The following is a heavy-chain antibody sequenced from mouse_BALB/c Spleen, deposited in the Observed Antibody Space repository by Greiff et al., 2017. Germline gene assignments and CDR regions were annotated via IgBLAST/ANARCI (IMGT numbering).Heavy chain of an antibody. D-gene: IGHD2-1*01. Sequence: DVKLVESGGGLVQPGGSLRLSCATSGFTFTDYYMSWVRQPPGKALEWLGFIRNKANGYTTEYSASVKGRFTISRDNSQSILYLQMNTLRAEDSATYYCARDGNYFAYWGQGTLVTVSA. CDR2: IRNKANGYTT. J-gene: IGHJ3*01. CDR3: ARDGNYFAY. CDR1: GFTFTDYY. V-gene: IGHV7-3*02.